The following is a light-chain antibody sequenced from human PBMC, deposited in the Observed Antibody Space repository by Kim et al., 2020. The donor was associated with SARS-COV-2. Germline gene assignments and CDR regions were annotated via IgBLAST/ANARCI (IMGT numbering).Light chain of an antibody. J-gene: IGLJ2*01. CDR1: KLGGKY. CDR3: QAWDSSTVI. CDR2: QDN. V-gene: IGLV3-1*01. Sequence: SVSPGQTASITCSGDKLGGKYVCWYQQRPGQSPVLVIYQDNKRPSGIPERFSGSNSGNTATLTISGTQAMDEADYYCQAWDSSTVIFGGGTQLTVL.